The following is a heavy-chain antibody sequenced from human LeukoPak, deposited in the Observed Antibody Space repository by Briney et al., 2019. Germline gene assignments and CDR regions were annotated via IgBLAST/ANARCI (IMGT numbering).Heavy chain of an antibody. D-gene: IGHD5/OR15-5a*01. V-gene: IGHV4-39*01. Sequence: SETLSLTCTVSGGSISSSSYYWGWIRQPPGKGLEWIGSIYYSGSTYYNPSLKSRIIISVDTSKNQFSLKLRPVTAADTAIYYCARRVVSITPYFDYWGQGTLVTVSS. J-gene: IGHJ4*02. CDR1: GGSISSSSYY. CDR3: ARRVVSITPYFDY. CDR2: IYYSGST.